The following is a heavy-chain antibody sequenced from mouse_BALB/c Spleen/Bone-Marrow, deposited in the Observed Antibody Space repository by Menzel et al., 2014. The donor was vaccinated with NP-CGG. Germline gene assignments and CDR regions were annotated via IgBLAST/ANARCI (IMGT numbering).Heavy chain of an antibody. J-gene: IGHJ1*01. CDR2: TFYSGIT. D-gene: IGHD2-1*01. Sequence: FPGNKLEYIGNTFYSGITYYNPSLESRTYITRDTSKNQFSLKLSSVTTEDTATYYCARDQEGNYDPYWYFDVWGAGTTDTVSS. CDR3: ARDQEGNYDPYWYFDV. V-gene: IGHV3-3*02.